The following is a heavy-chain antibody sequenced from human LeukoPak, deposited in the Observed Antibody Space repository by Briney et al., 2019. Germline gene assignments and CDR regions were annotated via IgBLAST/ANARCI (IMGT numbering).Heavy chain of an antibody. J-gene: IGHJ3*02. D-gene: IGHD3-10*01. CDR3: ARHGGATMVRGVLVDAFDI. V-gene: IGHV4-59*08. Sequence: SETLSLTCTVSGGSISSYYWSWIRQPPGKGLEWIGYIFYSGSTNYNPSLKSRVTISVDVSKNQFSLKLRSVTAADTAVYYCARHGGATMVRGVLVDAFDIWGQGTMVTVSS. CDR2: IFYSGST. CDR1: GGSISSYY.